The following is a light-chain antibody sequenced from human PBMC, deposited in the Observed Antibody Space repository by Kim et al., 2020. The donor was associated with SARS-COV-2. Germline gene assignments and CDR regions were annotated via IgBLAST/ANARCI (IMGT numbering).Light chain of an antibody. V-gene: IGLV1-40*01. CDR3: QSYDSSLSVHVV. CDR1: SSNIGAGYD. J-gene: IGLJ2*01. CDR2: GNS. Sequence: VTISCTGSSSNIGAGYDVHWYQQLPGTAPKLLIYGNSNRPSGVPDRFSGSKSGTSASLAITRLQAEDEADYYCQSYDSSLSVHVVFGGGTKLTVL.